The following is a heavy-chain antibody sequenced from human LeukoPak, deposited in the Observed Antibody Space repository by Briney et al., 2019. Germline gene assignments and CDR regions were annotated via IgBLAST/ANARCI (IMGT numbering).Heavy chain of an antibody. V-gene: IGHV3-74*01. Sequence: GGSLRLSCAASGFTFSTYWMHWVRQAPGKGLVWVSRINSDRSRTTYADSVKGRFTISRDNAKNTLYLQMNSLRTEDTAVYYCARPETQYSSGLDGFDIWGQGTMVTVSS. CDR1: GFTFSTYW. CDR2: INSDRSRT. J-gene: IGHJ3*02. D-gene: IGHD6-19*01. CDR3: ARPETQYSSGLDGFDI.